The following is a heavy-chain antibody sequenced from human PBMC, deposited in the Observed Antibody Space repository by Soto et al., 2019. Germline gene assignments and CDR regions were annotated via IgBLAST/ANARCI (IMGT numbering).Heavy chain of an antibody. J-gene: IGHJ4*02. Sequence: PGGSLSLSCTASGFTFNTHWMHWVRQAPGKGLVWVSRIYFDGITTNYADSVKGRLTVSRDNAKNTVYLHVNTLRDEDTAVYYCARGGAMGVDYWGQGALVTVSS. D-gene: IGHD1-26*01. CDR3: ARGGAMGVDY. CDR2: IYFDGITT. CDR1: GFTFNTHW. V-gene: IGHV3-74*01.